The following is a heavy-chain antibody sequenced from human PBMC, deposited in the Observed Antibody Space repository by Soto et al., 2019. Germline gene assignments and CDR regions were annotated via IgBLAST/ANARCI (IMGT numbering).Heavy chain of an antibody. Sequence: SETLSLTCTVSGGSISSGGYYWSWIRQHPGKGLEWIGYIYYSGSTYYNPSLKSRVTISVDTSKNQFSLQLSSVTAADTAVYYCARGPTNYDFWSGYYGSPIDYWGQGTLVTVSS. CDR1: GGSISSGGYY. CDR3: ARGPTNYDFWSGYYGSPIDY. D-gene: IGHD3-3*01. CDR2: IYYSGST. J-gene: IGHJ4*02. V-gene: IGHV4-31*03.